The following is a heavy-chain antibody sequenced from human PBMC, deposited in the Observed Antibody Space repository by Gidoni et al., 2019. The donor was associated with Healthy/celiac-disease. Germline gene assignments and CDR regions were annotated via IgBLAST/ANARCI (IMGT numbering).Heavy chain of an antibody. Sequence: EVQLLESGGGLVQPGGSLRLSCAASGFTFRRYAMSWVRQAPGKGLEWVSAISGSGGSTYYADSVKGRFTISRDNSKNTLYLQMNSLRAEDTAVYYCAKDTRERAAPNYYYYGMDVWGQGTTVTVSS. CDR2: ISGSGGST. CDR3: AKDTRERAAPNYYYYGMDV. D-gene: IGHD6-6*01. CDR1: GFTFRRYA. J-gene: IGHJ6*02. V-gene: IGHV3-23*01.